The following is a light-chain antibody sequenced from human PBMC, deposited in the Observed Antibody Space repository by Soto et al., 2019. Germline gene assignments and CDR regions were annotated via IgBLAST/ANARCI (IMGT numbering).Light chain of an antibody. CDR2: GAS. V-gene: IGKV3-15*01. J-gene: IGKJ1*01. CDR3: QQYNNWPPA. CDR1: QSVNTN. Sequence: TVMTQSPATLSVSPGERVTLSCRASQSVNTNLAWYQQKPGQSPRLLVYGASTRATGIPARFSGSGSGTEFALTISSLQSEDLAVSHCQQYNNWPPAFGQGTKVEMK.